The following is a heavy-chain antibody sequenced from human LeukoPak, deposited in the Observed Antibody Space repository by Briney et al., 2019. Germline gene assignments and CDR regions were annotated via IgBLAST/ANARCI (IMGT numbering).Heavy chain of an antibody. J-gene: IGHJ4*02. CDR3: ARLHIVVVPAAIGY. CDR1: GGPISSGGYY. Sequence: LSLTCTVSGGPISSGGYYWSWIRQAPGKGLEWVSYISGSGSTIYYADSVKGRFTISRDNAKNSLYLQMNSLRAEDTAVYHCARLHIVVVPAAIGYWGQGTLVTVSS. D-gene: IGHD2-2*01. CDR2: ISGSGSTI. V-gene: IGHV3-11*04.